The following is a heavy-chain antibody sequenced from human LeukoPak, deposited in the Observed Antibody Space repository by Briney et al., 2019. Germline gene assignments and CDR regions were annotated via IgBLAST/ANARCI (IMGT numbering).Heavy chain of an antibody. J-gene: IGHJ4*02. Sequence: YPGGSLRLSCAASGFTFSSYGMHWVRQAPGKGLEWVAFIRYDGSNKYYADSVKGRFTISRDNAKNSLYLQMNSLRAEDTAVYYCARPHSSSSKNFDYWGQGTLVTVSS. V-gene: IGHV3-30*02. D-gene: IGHD6-6*01. CDR3: ARPHSSSSKNFDY. CDR2: IRYDGSNK. CDR1: GFTFSSYG.